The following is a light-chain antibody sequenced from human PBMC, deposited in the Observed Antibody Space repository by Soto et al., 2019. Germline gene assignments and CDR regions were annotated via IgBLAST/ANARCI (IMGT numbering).Light chain of an antibody. CDR3: QKYNSYLWT. J-gene: IGKJ1*01. CDR2: DAS. CDR1: QSISSY. V-gene: IGKV1-5*01. Sequence: DIHMTQSPSSLSSSLGDRVTITCGASQSISSYLNWYQQKPGKAPKLLSYDASNLEIGAPSRFSGSGSGTEFTLTISSLQPDDFATYYCQKYNSYLWTFGQGTKVDIK.